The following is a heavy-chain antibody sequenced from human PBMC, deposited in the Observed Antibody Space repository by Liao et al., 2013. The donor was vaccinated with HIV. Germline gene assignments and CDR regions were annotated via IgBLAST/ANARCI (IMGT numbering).Heavy chain of an antibody. J-gene: IGHJ6*03. CDR2: IYHSGTT. CDR3: ASAPNFWIGYYEYYRMDV. D-gene: IGHD3-3*01. Sequence: QVQLQESGPGLVRPSETLSLSCTVSGDSINKYCWSWIRQPPGKGLEWLGYIYHSGTTMYNPSLKGRVTISVDTSRNQFSLKLSSVTAADTAVYYCASAPNFWIGYYEYYRMDVWGKGTTVTVSS. CDR1: GDSINKYC. V-gene: IGHV4-59*13.